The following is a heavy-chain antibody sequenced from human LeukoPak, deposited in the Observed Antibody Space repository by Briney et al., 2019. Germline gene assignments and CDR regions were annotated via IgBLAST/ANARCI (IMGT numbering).Heavy chain of an antibody. D-gene: IGHD3-10*01. Sequence: GASVKVSCKASGGTFSSYAISWVRQAPGQGLEWVGGIIPIFGTANYAQKFQGRVTITADESTSTAYMELSSLRSEDTAVYYCARAHGEVVRPLYGMDVWGQGTTVTVSS. CDR2: IIPIFGTA. V-gene: IGHV1-69*01. CDR1: GGTFSSYA. CDR3: ARAHGEVVRPLYGMDV. J-gene: IGHJ6*02.